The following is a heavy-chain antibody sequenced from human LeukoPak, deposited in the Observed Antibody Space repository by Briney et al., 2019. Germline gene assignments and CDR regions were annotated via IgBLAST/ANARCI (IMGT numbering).Heavy chain of an antibody. CDR1: RSSFTRYW. Sequence: GESLKITCKGSRSSFTRYWIGWVRQMPGKGLEWMGIIYPGDSDTRYSPSFQGQVTISADKSISTAYLQWSSLKASDTAMYYCARQPYCGGDCYFYDYWGQGTLVTVSS. D-gene: IGHD2-21*02. J-gene: IGHJ4*02. CDR3: ARQPYCGGDCYFYDY. V-gene: IGHV5-51*01. CDR2: IYPGDSDT.